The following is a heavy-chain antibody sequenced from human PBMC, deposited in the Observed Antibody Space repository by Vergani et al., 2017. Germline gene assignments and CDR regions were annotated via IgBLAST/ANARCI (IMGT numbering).Heavy chain of an antibody. CDR2: IYSGVST. CDR3: AGGLYGDYEGAAY. Sequence: EVQLVETGGGLIQPGGSLRLSCAASGFTVSSNYMSWVRQAPGKGLEWVSVIYSGVSTYYAASVKGRFTISRDNSKNTLYLQMSSRRSEDTAVYYCAGGLYGDYEGAAYGGQGTLVTAS. D-gene: IGHD4-17*01. CDR1: GFTVSSNY. J-gene: IGHJ4*02. V-gene: IGHV3-53*02.